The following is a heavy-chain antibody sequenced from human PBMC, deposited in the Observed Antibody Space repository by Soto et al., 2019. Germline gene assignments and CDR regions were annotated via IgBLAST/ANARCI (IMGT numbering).Heavy chain of an antibody. CDR2: IPYDGGNK. D-gene: IGHD2-2*01. CDR3: AKVTGYCSSSSCSRDYYYYGLDV. J-gene: IGHJ6*02. CDR1: GFTFSSYG. V-gene: IGHV3-30*18. Sequence: GGSLRLSCAASGFTFSSYGMHWVRQAPGKGLEWVAVIPYDGGNKYYGDSVKGRFSISRDNPKNTLYLQMNSLRPEDTAVYYCAKVTGYCSSSSCSRDYYYYGLDVWGQGTTVTVSS.